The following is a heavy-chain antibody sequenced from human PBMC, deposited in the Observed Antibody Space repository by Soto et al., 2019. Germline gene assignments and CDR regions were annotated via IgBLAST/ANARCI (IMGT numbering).Heavy chain of an antibody. CDR1: GYSFTSYW. J-gene: IGHJ5*02. D-gene: IGHD2-2*01. CDR3: ARYCSTVTCHGFDP. CDR2: IYPGDSNA. Sequence: GESLKISCKGSGYSFTSYWIGWVRQMPGKGLEWMGVIYPGDSNARYSPSFQGQVTFSADRSISTAYLQWSSLKASDTATYYGARYCSTVTCHGFDPWGQGTLVTVSS. V-gene: IGHV5-51*01.